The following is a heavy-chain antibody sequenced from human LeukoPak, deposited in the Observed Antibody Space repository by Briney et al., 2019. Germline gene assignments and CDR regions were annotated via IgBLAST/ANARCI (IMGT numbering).Heavy chain of an antibody. J-gene: IGHJ4*02. CDR3: TTGIRGD. V-gene: IGHV3-7*03. CDR2: IKQDGGEK. CDR1: GFTFSNYW. Sequence: PGGSLRLSCAASGFTFSNYWMSWVRQAPGKGLEWVANIKQDGGEKNYVDSVKGRFTISRDNAKNSLYLQMNSLRAEDTAVYYCTTGIRGDCGQGTLVTVSS.